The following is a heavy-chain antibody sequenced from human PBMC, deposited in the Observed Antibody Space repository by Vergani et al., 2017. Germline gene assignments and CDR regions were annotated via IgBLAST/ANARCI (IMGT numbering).Heavy chain of an antibody. D-gene: IGHD3-3*01. Sequence: VQLVQSGAEVKKPGSSVKVSCKASGGTFSSYATSWVRQAPGQGLEWMGGIIPIFGTANYGQKFQGRVTITADESTSTAYMELSRLRSEDTAVYYCARDGDFAAWFDPWGQGTLVTVSS. CDR3: ARDGDFAAWFDP. V-gene: IGHV1-69*01. CDR1: GGTFSSYA. J-gene: IGHJ5*02. CDR2: IIPIFGTA.